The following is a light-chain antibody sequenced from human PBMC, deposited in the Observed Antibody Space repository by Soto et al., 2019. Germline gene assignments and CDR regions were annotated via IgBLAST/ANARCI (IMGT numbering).Light chain of an antibody. CDR1: SSDVGGYNY. J-gene: IGLJ3*02. CDR3: SSHASSDTRV. CDR2: DVS. V-gene: IGLV2-14*01. Sequence: QSVLTQPASVSGSPGQSITISCTGTSSDVGGYNYVSWYQQHPGKAPKLMIYDVSSRPSGVSNRFSGSKSGNTASLTISGLQAEDEADYYCSSHASSDTRVFGGGTKLTVL.